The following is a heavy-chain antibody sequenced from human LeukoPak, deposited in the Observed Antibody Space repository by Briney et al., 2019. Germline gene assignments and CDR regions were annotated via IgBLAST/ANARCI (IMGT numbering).Heavy chain of an antibody. CDR2: IYYSGST. CDR3: AGGGTIFGVVGNDI. D-gene: IGHD3-3*01. Sequence: SETLSLTCTVSGGPISSYYWSWIRQPPGKGLEWIGYIYYSGSTNYNPSLKSRVTISVDTSKNQFSLKLSSVTAADTAVYYCAGGGTIFGVVGNDIWGQGTMVTVSS. V-gene: IGHV4-59*01. J-gene: IGHJ3*02. CDR1: GGPISSYY.